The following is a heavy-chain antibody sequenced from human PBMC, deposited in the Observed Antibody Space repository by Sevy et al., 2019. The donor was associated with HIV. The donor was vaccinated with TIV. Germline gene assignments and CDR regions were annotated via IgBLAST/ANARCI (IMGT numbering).Heavy chain of an antibody. CDR2: IYYRGTT. D-gene: IGHD7-27*01. V-gene: IGHV4-59*13. CDR3: ARKYWGSSAFYWYFDL. Sequence: SETLSLTCVVSGGSISNYYWSWIRQPPGKGLEWIGHIYYRGTTDYNPSLRSRVTISVDTSKSHLSLEMSSVITADTAVYYCARKYWGSSAFYWYFDLWGRGTLVTVSS. CDR1: GGSISNYY. J-gene: IGHJ2*01.